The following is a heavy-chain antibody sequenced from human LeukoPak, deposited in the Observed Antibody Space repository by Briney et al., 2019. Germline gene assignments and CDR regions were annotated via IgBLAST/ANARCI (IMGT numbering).Heavy chain of an antibody. Sequence: GGSLRLSCAPSVFTFDDYAMHWVRRAPGKGLECVSGISWNSGIIGYADSVKVRFTISRDNAKNSLYLQMNSLRAEDTAVYYCAKSSLERRGAFDIWGQGTMVTVSS. J-gene: IGHJ3*02. D-gene: IGHD1-1*01. V-gene: IGHV3-9*01. CDR3: AKSSLERRGAFDI. CDR1: VFTFDDYA. CDR2: ISWNSGII.